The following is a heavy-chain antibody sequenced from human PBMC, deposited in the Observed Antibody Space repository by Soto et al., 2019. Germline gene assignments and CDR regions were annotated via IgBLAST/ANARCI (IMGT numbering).Heavy chain of an antibody. CDR2: IYPGDSDT. V-gene: IGHV5-51*01. D-gene: IGHD6-19*01. Sequence: GAYLKISCKGSGYSFNTYWIGWVRQMPGKGLEWMGRIYPGDSDTRDSPAFQGQVTFSADKSISTVYLQWSSLKASDTAMYYCARLGISSGWSNDDSGQGTLVTVSS. J-gene: IGHJ4*02. CDR1: GYSFNTYW. CDR3: ARLGISSGWSNDD.